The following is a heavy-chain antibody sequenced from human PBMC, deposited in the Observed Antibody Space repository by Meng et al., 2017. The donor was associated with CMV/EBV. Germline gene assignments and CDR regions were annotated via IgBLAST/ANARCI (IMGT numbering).Heavy chain of an antibody. D-gene: IGHD6-13*01. CDR1: GGTFSSYA. J-gene: IGHJ5*02. CDR3: AREWGSSTNWFDP. Sequence: CKASGGTFSSYAVSWVRQAPGEGLGWIGEIVPIFGTANYAKEFQSRVTITTEESTSTAYMELSSLRSEDTVVYYCAREWGSSTNWFDPWGQGTLVTVSS. V-gene: IGHV1-69*05. CDR2: IVPIFGTA.